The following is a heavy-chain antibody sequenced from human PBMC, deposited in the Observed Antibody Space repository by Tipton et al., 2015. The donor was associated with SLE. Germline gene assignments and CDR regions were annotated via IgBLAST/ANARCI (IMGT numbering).Heavy chain of an antibody. V-gene: IGHV4-34*01. J-gene: IGHJ3*02. D-gene: IGHD6-19*01. Sequence: TLSLTCAVYGGSFSGYYWSWVRQPPGKGLEWIGEIYHSGSTNYNPSLKSRVTISVDKSKNQFSLKLSSVTAADTAVYYCARDDSSGRGAFDIWGQGTMVTVSS. CDR2: IYHSGST. CDR3: ARDDSSGRGAFDI. CDR1: GGSFSGYY.